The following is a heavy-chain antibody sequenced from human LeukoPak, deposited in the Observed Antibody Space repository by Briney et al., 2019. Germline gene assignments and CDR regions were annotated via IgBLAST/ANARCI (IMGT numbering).Heavy chain of an antibody. CDR1: GFTFSSYG. CDR3: AKDGDSYGSDYFDY. V-gene: IGHV3-30*18. Sequence: GGSLRLSCAASGFTFSSYGMHWVRQAPGKGLEWVAVISYDGSNKYYADSVKGRFTISRDNSKNTLYLQMNSLRAKDTAVYYCAKDGDSYGSDYFDYWGQGTTVTVSS. CDR2: ISYDGSNK. D-gene: IGHD5-18*01. J-gene: IGHJ4*03.